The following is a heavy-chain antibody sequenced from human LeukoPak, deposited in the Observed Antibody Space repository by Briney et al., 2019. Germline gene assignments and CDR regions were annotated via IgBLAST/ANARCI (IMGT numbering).Heavy chain of an antibody. V-gene: IGHV3-30*03. D-gene: IGHD3-22*01. Sequence: GGSLRLSCAASGFTFSSYGMHWVRQALGKGLEWVAVISYDGSNKYYADSVKGRFTISRDNSKNTLYLQMNSLRAEDTAVYYCECYDSSGYPDYWGQGTLVTVSS. CDR1: GFTFSSYG. J-gene: IGHJ4*02. CDR3: ECYDSSGYPDY. CDR2: ISYDGSNK.